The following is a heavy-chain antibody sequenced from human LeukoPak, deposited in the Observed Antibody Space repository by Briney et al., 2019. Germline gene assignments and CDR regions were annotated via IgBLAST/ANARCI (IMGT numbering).Heavy chain of an antibody. V-gene: IGHV1-18*01. CDR2: SSAYNGNT. J-gene: IGHJ6*02. Sequence: SSVTVSCKASGYTFTSYGISWVRQAPGQGLEWMGWSSAYNGNTNYAQKLQGRVTMTTDTSTSTAYMELRSLRSDDTAVYYCARDGYGDYPPDYYYYGMDVWGQGTTVTVSS. CDR1: GYTFTSYG. D-gene: IGHD4-17*01. CDR3: ARDGYGDYPPDYYYYGMDV.